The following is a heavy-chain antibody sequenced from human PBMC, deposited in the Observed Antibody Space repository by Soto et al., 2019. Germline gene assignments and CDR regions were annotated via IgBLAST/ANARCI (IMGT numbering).Heavy chain of an antibody. CDR3: ARVDHSGNSYPTAYFYDYGMDV. D-gene: IGHD1-26*01. J-gene: IGHJ6*02. V-gene: IGHV1-69*13. Sequence: ASVKVSCKASGGTFSSYAISWVRQAPGQGLEWMGGIIPIFGTANYAQKFQGRVTITADESTSTAYMELSSLRSEDAAVYYCARVDHSGNSYPTAYFYDYGMDVWGQGTTVTVSS. CDR1: GGTFSSYA. CDR2: IIPIFGTA.